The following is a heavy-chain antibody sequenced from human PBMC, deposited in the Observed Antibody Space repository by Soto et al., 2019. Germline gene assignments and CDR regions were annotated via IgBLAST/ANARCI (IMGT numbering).Heavy chain of an antibody. D-gene: IGHD6-13*01. V-gene: IGHV1-18*01. CDR3: AREAAVMAAAGPDY. CDR1: GYTFSTYG. Sequence: QVQLVQSGAEVKKPGASVKVSCKASGYTFSTYGISWVRQAPGQGLEWRGWISAYNGDTETNYAQKVQGRVTMTTDTSTSAAYMELRNLRSDDTAVYYCAREAAVMAAAGPDYWGQGTLVTVSS. J-gene: IGHJ4*02. CDR2: ISAYNGDTET.